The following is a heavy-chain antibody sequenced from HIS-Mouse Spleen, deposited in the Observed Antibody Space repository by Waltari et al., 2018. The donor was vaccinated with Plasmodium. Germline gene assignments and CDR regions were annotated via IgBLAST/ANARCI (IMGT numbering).Heavy chain of an antibody. CDR1: GGSFSGYT. J-gene: IGHJ2*01. D-gene: IGHD3-10*01. CDR3: ARGLRGHYWYFDL. Sequence: QVQLQQWGAGLLKPSETLSLTCAVHGGSFSGYTSSWYPQPPGKGQEWIGEINHSGSTNYNPSLKSRVTISVDTSKNQFSLKLSSVTAADTAVYYCARGLRGHYWYFDLWGRGTLVTVSS. CDR2: INHSGST. V-gene: IGHV4-34*01.